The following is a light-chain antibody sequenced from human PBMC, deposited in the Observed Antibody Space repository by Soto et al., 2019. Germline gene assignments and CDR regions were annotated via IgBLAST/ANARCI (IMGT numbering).Light chain of an antibody. J-gene: IGKJ1*01. CDR1: KDISNY. CDR3: QQSYSSPWT. CDR2: AAS. Sequence: DIQLTQSPSFLSASVGDRVAITCRASKDISNYLVWYQQKPGKAPKVLIYAASSLQSGVPARFSGSGSGTEFTLTISNLQPEDFAIYHCQQSYSSPWTFGQGTKVDIK. V-gene: IGKV1-39*01.